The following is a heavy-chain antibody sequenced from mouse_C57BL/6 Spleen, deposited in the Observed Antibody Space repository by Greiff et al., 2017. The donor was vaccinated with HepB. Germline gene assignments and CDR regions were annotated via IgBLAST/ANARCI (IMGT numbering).Heavy chain of an antibody. V-gene: IGHV1-50*01. Sequence: VQLQQSGAELVKPGASVKLSCKASGYTFTSYWMQWVKQRPGQGLEWIGEIDPSDSYTNYNQKFKGKATLTVDTSSSTAYMQLSSLTSEDSAVYYCARSPLPDYWGQGTTLTVSS. D-gene: IGHD2-1*01. J-gene: IGHJ2*01. CDR1: GYTFTSYW. CDR3: ARSPLPDY. CDR2: IDPSDSYT.